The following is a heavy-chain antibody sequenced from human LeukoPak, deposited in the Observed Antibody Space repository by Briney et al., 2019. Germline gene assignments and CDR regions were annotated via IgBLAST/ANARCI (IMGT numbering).Heavy chain of an antibody. V-gene: IGHV4-31*02. CDR2: IYXXGST. J-gene: IGHJ5*02. Sequence: GLEWIGYIYXXGSTYYNPSLKSRVTISVDTSKNQFSLKLSSVTAADTAVYYCARYCSSTSCYHLAYNWFDPWGQGTLVTVSS. D-gene: IGHD2-2*01. CDR3: ARYCSSTSCYHLAYNWFDP.